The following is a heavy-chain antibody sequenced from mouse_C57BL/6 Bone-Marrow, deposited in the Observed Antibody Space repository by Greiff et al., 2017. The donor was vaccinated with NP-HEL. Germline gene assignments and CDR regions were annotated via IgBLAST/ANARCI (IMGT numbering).Heavy chain of an antibody. CDR1: GYTFTDYN. J-gene: IGHJ3*01. V-gene: IGHV1-18*01. CDR3: ARNSNSWFAY. Sequence: DVQLQESGPELVKPGASVKIPCKASGYTFTDYNMDWVKQSHGKSLEWIGDINPNNGGTIYNQKFKGKATLTVDKSSSTAYMELRSLTSEDTAVYYCARNSNSWFAYWGQGTLVTVSA. CDR2: INPNNGGT. D-gene: IGHD2-5*01.